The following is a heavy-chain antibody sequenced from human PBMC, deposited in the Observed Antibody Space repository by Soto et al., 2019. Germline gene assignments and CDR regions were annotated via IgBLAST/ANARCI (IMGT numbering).Heavy chain of an antibody. D-gene: IGHD3-16*02. V-gene: IGHV3-7*04. Sequence: EVQLVESGGGLVQPGGSPRLSCAASGFDLNRYWMRWVRQAPGKALEWVANIKQDGSEQYYVDSVRGRFTISRDNLKNSLYLQMNSLRPEDTAVYYCVRALTSGVYYDDGWETYLPRSYGLDVWGQGTTVTVSS. CDR1: GFDLNRYW. J-gene: IGHJ6*02. CDR3: VRALTSGVYYDDGWETYLPRSYGLDV. CDR2: IKQDGSEQ.